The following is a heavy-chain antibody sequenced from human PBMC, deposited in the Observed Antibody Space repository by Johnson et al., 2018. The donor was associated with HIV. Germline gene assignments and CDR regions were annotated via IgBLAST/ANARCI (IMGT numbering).Heavy chain of an antibody. CDR3: ARDGASYDSSGRMGAFDI. Sequence: QVQLVESGGGVVQPGRSLRLSCAASGFTFTSYGMHWVRQAPGKGLEWVAVISYDGSNKYYADSVKGRFTISRDNSKNSLFLQMNSLRAEDTAVYYCARDGASYDSSGRMGAFDIWGQGTMVTVSS. CDR2: ISYDGSNK. V-gene: IGHV3-30*03. J-gene: IGHJ3*02. D-gene: IGHD3-22*01. CDR1: GFTFTSYG.